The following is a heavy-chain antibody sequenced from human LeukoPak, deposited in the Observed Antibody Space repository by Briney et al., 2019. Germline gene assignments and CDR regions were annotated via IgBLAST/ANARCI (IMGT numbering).Heavy chain of an antibody. V-gene: IGHV4-59*01. Sequence: SGTLSLTCTVSGGSISSYYWSWIRQPPGKGLEWIGYIYYSGSTNCNPSLKSRVTISVDTSKNQFSLKLSSVTAADTAVYYCARLATLTGGWFDPWGQGTLVTVSS. CDR1: GGSISSYY. D-gene: IGHD1-26*01. CDR3: ARLATLTGGWFDP. J-gene: IGHJ5*02. CDR2: IYYSGST.